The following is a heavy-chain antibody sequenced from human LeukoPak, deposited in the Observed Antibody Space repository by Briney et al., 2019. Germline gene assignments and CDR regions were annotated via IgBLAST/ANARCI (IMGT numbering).Heavy chain of an antibody. CDR1: GFTFSSYA. J-gene: IGHJ4*02. V-gene: IGHV3-23*01. CDR3: AKDLVLTFGGVSVIPGGDY. Sequence: GGSLRLSCAASGFTFSSYAMSWVRQAPGKGLEGVSAISGSGGSTYYADSVKGRFTISRDNSKNTLYLQMNSLRAEDTAVYYCAKDLVLTFGGVSVIPGGDYWGQGTLVTVSS. D-gene: IGHD3-16*02. CDR2: ISGSGGST.